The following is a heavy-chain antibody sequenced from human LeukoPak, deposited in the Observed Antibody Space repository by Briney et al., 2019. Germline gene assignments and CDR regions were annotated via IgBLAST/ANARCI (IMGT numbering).Heavy chain of an antibody. D-gene: IGHD5-12*01. V-gene: IGHV4-59*06. Sequence: SETLSLTCTVSGGSISSYYWSWIRQPPGKGLEWIGYIYYSGSTYYNPSLKSRVTISVDTSKNQFSLKLSSVTAADTAVYYCASGYSGYDYYFDYWGQGTLVTVSS. CDR1: GGSISSYY. J-gene: IGHJ4*02. CDR2: IYYSGST. CDR3: ASGYSGYDYYFDY.